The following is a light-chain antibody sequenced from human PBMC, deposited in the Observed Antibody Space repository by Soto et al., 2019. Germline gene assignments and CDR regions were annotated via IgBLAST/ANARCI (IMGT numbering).Light chain of an antibody. CDR2: DVS. CDR1: QIIGDS. J-gene: IGKJ1*01. CDR3: QQYETCSGT. V-gene: IGKV1-5*01. Sequence: DIQMTHSPSTLSGSVGDRVTITCRASQIIGDSLAWYQQKPGKAPYLLISDVSSLERGVPSRFSGSGSGTKFTLTIASLQPDDFATYYCQQYETCSGTFGPGTKVDI.